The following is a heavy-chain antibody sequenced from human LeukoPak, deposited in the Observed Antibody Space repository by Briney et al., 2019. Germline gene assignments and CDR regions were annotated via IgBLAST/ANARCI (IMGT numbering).Heavy chain of an antibody. D-gene: IGHD3-10*01. CDR2: IYHSGST. V-gene: IGHV4-34*01. CDR3: AIAPITMVRGVTN. CDR1: GGSFSGYY. Sequence: SETLSLTCAVYGGSFSGYYWSWIRQPPGKGLEWIGEIYHSGSTNYNPSLKSRVTISVDKSKNQFSLKLSSVTAADTAVYYCAIAPITMVRGVTNWGQGTLVTVSS. J-gene: IGHJ4*02.